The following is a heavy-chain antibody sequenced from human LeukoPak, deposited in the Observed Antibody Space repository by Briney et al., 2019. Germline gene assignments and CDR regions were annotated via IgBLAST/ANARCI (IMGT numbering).Heavy chain of an antibody. D-gene: IGHD6-6*01. CDR2: MNPNSGNT. CDR3: ARTVSIAEEAFDI. V-gene: IGHV1-8*01. J-gene: IGHJ3*02. Sequence: ASVKVSCKASGYTFTSYDINWVRQATGQGLEWMGWMNPNSGNTGYAQKFQGRVTMTRDTSISTAYMELSSLRSEDTAVYYCARTVSIAEEAFDIWGQGTMVTVSS. CDR1: GYTFTSYD.